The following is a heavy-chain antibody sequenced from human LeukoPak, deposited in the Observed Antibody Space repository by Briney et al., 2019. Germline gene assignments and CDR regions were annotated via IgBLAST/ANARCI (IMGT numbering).Heavy chain of an antibody. CDR3: AKDINTGYYYFDY. D-gene: IGHD3-9*01. V-gene: IGHV3-53*01. Sequence: GGSLRLSCAASGFTVSSNYMSWVRQAPGEGLEWVSVIYSGGSTYYADSVKGRFTISRDNSKNTLYLQMNSLRAEDTAVYYCAKDINTGYYYFDYWGQGTLVTVSS. J-gene: IGHJ4*02. CDR2: IYSGGST. CDR1: GFTVSSNY.